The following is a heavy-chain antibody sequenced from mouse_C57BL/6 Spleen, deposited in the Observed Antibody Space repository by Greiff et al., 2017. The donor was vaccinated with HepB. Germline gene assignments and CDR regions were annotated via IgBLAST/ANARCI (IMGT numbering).Heavy chain of an antibody. Sequence: QVQLQQSGPELVKPGASVKISCKASGYSFTSYYIHWVKQRPGQGLEWIGWIYPGSGNTKYNEKFKGKATLTADTSSSTAYMQLSSLTSEDSAVYYCARKGPYGISGDWYFDVWGTGTTVTVSS. D-gene: IGHD1-1*01. CDR3: ARKGPYGISGDWYFDV. V-gene: IGHV1-66*01. CDR1: GYSFTSYY. CDR2: IYPGSGNT. J-gene: IGHJ1*03.